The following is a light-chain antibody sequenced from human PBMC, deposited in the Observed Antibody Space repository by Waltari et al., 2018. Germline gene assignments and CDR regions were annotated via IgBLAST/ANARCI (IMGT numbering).Light chain of an antibody. V-gene: IGKV1-39*01. CDR1: QTVGTR. CDR2: DAS. CDR3: QQSHTAPLYT. J-gene: IGKJ2*01. Sequence: DIQMTQSPSSLSASVGDRVIITCRATQTVGTRLNGYQQRPGKAPKLLVYDASSLQSGVPSRFSGSGSGTDFALTISSLQPEDVATYYCQQSHTAPLYTFGQGTKVEVK.